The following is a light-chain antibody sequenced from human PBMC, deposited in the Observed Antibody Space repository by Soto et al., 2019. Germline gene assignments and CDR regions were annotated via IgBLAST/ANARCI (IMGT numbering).Light chain of an antibody. Sequence: EIVLTQSPGTLSLSLGERATLSCRASQYITSSYLAWYQQKPGQPPRLLIYGASTRATGIPDRFSGSGSGTDFTLTISRLEPEDFAVYFFQQFGRSTAFGQGTKVEIK. V-gene: IGKV3-20*01. CDR3: QQFGRSTA. J-gene: IGKJ1*01. CDR1: QYITSSY. CDR2: GAS.